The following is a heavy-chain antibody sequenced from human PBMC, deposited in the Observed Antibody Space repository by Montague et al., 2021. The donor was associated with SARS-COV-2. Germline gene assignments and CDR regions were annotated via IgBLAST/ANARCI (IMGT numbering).Heavy chain of an antibody. V-gene: IGHV3-30-3*01. D-gene: IGHD3-22*01. CDR2: ISYDGSNT. CDR3: ARVIVVGYYGMDV. Sequence: SLRLSCAASGFTFSSYAMHWVRQAPGKGLEWVAVISYDGSNTYYADSVKGRFTISRDNSKNTLYLQMNSLRAEDTAVYYCARVIVVGYYGMDVWGQGTTGTVSS. J-gene: IGHJ6*02. CDR1: GFTFSSYA.